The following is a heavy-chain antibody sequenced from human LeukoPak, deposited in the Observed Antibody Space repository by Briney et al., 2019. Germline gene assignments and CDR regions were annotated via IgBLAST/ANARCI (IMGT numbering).Heavy chain of an antibody. Sequence: SETLSLTCTVSGGSISSGGYYWSWIRQHPGKGLEWIGYIYYSGSTYHNPSLKSRVTISVDTSKNQFSLKLSSVTAADTAVYYCASSPSYYDFWGYYYYYGMDVWGQGTTVTVSS. D-gene: IGHD3-3*01. CDR2: IYYSGST. CDR1: GGSISSGGYY. J-gene: IGHJ6*02. CDR3: ASSPSYYDFWGYYYYYGMDV. V-gene: IGHV4-31*03.